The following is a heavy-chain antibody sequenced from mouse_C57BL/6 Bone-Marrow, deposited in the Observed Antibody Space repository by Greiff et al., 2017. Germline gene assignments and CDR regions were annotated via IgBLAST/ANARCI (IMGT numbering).Heavy chain of an antibody. V-gene: IGHV1-26*01. Sequence: VQLQQSGPELVKPGASVKISCKASGYTFTDYYMNWVKQSHGKSLEWIGDINPNNGGTSYNQKFKGKATLTVDKSSSTAYMELRSLTSEDSAVYYCARVAIYYYGSILYWYFDVWGTGTTVTVSS. CDR2: INPNNGGT. J-gene: IGHJ1*03. D-gene: IGHD1-1*01. CDR3: ARVAIYYYGSILYWYFDV. CDR1: GYTFTDYY.